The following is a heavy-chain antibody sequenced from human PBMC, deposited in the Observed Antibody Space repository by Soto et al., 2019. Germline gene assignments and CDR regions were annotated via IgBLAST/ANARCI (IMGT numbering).Heavy chain of an antibody. V-gene: IGHV1-18*01. CDR2: INPYNGNT. D-gene: IGHD6-13*01. J-gene: IGHJ4*02. Sequence: ASVKVSCKASGYTFTSYGISWVRQTPGQGLEWMAWINPYNGNTKYAEKFLGRVTVTTDTSTATAYMEVRSLTSDATAVFYCARVGVGLAAPRVWPYWGQGTPVTVSS. CDR1: GYTFTSYG. CDR3: ARVGVGLAAPRVWPY.